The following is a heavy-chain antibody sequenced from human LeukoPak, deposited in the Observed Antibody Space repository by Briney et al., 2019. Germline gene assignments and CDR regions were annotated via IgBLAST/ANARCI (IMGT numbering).Heavy chain of an antibody. V-gene: IGHV3-7*03. Sequence: GGSLRLSCVASGFIFSDYYMSWIRQAPGKGLEWVANINRDGSERYYVDSVKGRFTISRDDAKSSLYLQMNSLRAEDTAVYYCARRNAMDVWGQGTTVIVFS. CDR1: GFIFSDYY. CDR3: ARRNAMDV. J-gene: IGHJ6*02. CDR2: INRDGSER.